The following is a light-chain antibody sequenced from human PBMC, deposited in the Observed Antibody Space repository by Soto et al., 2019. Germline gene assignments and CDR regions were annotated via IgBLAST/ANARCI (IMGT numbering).Light chain of an antibody. CDR2: DVT. CDR1: NSDVGGYNY. CDR3: CSYAGSYTSL. J-gene: IGLJ2*01. Sequence: QSALTQPRSMSGSPGQSVTISCTGTNSDVGGYNYVSWYQQHPGKAPKLMIYDVTKRPSGVPDRVSGSKSGNTASLTISGLQAEDEGDYYCCSYAGSYTSLFGGGTKLT. V-gene: IGLV2-11*01.